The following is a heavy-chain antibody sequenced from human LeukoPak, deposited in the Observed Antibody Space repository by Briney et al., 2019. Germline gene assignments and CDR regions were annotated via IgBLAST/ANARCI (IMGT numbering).Heavy chain of an antibody. J-gene: IGHJ2*01. V-gene: IGHV3-9*01. CDR3: AKDGPYSGSYYARGAFDL. D-gene: IGHD1-26*01. CDR1: GFTFDDYA. Sequence: PGGSLRLSCAASGFTFDDYAMHWVRHAPGKGLEWVSGISWNSGSIGYADSVKGRFTISRDNAKNSLYLQMNSLRAEDTALYYCAKDGPYSGSYYARGAFDLWGRGTLVTVSS. CDR2: ISWNSGSI.